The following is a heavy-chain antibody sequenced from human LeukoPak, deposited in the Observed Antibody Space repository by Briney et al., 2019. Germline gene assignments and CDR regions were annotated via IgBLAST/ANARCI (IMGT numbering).Heavy chain of an antibody. CDR3: ARDRFNWNLNSLDY. CDR2: INSDGSST. CDR1: GFTFSSYW. Sequence: PGGSLRLSCAASGFTFSSYWMHWVRQAPGKGLVWVSRINSDGSSTSYADSVKGRFTISRDSAKNTLYLQMNSLRAEDTAVYYCARDRFNWNLNSLDYWGQGTLVTVSS. J-gene: IGHJ4*02. V-gene: IGHV3-74*01. D-gene: IGHD1-20*01.